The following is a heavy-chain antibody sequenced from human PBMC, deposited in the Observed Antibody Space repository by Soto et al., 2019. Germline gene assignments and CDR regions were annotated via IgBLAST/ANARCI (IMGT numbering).Heavy chain of an antibody. J-gene: IGHJ4*02. CDR1: GFSLSNARMG. CDR2: IFSNDEK. D-gene: IGHD1-26*01. V-gene: IGHV2-26*01. Sequence: GSGPTLVNPTETLTLTCTVSGFSLSNARMGVSWIRQPPGKALEWLAHIFSNDEKSYSTSLKSRLTISKDTSKSQVVLTMTNMDPVDTATYYCARMGGSYHKGYYFDYWGQGTLVTVSS. CDR3: ARMGGSYHKGYYFDY.